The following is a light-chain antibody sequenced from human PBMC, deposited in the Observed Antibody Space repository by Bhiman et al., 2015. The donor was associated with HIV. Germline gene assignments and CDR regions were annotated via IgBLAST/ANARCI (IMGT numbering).Light chain of an antibody. V-gene: IGLV2-8*01. J-gene: IGLJ2*01. Sequence: QSALTQPPSASGSPGQSVTISCTGTSSDINGYKYFSWYQQYPGKAPKLLIYDVDKRPSGVPDRFSGSKFGNTASLTVSGLQPEDEADYYCQSYDSSLSGYVVFGGGTKLTVL. CDR3: QSYDSSLSGYVV. CDR2: DVD. CDR1: SSDINGYKY.